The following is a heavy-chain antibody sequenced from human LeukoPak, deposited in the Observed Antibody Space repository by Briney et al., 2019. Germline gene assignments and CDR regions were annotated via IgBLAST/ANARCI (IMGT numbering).Heavy chain of an antibody. CDR1: GGSISSYY. Sequence: SETLSLTCTVSGGSISSYYWSWIRQPPGKGLEWIGYIYYSGSTNYNPSLKSRVTISVDTSKNQFSLKMTSVTAADTATYYCARWGYFDSGGYFVVDYWGQGALVTVSS. CDR3: ARWGYFDSGGYFVVDY. V-gene: IGHV4-59*01. D-gene: IGHD3-22*01. J-gene: IGHJ4*02. CDR2: IYYSGST.